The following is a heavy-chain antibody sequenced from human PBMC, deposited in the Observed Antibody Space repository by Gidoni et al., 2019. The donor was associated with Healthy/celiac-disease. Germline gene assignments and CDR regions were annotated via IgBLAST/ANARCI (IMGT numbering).Heavy chain of an antibody. D-gene: IGHD3-10*01. CDR3: AKDHLYYYGSGTSIDY. Sequence: EVQLVESGGGLVQPGRSLRLSCAASGFTFDDYAMHWVRQAPGKGLEWVSGISWNSGSIGYADSVKGRFTISRDNAKNSLYLQMNSLRAEDTALYYCAKDHLYYYGSGTSIDYWGQGTLVTVSS. V-gene: IGHV3-9*01. CDR2: ISWNSGSI. CDR1: GFTFDDYA. J-gene: IGHJ4*02.